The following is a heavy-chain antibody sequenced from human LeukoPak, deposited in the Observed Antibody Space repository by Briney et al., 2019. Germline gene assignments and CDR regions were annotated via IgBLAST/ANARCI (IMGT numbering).Heavy chain of an antibody. Sequence: GGSLRLPCAASGFTFSYYWMHWVRQAPGKGLVWVSRIESDGSSTSYADSVKGRFTISRDNAKNTLYLQMNSLRAEDTAVYYCARDPHGGSGSDPHDAFDIWGQGTMVTVSS. D-gene: IGHD1-26*01. CDR2: IESDGSST. CDR3: ARDPHGGSGSDPHDAFDI. V-gene: IGHV3-74*01. J-gene: IGHJ3*02. CDR1: GFTFSYYW.